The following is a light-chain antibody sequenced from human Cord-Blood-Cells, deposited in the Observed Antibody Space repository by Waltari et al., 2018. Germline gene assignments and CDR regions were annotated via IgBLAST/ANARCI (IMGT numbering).Light chain of an antibody. CDR2: EGS. CDR1: SSDVGSHNL. J-gene: IGLJ1*01. Sequence: QSALTQPASVSGSPGQSITISCTGTSSDVGSHNLVSWYQQPPGKAPKLMIYEGSKRPSGVSNRFSGSKSGNTASLTISGLQAEDEADYYCCSYAGSSTYVFGTGTKVTVL. CDR3: CSYAGSSTYV. V-gene: IGLV2-23*01.